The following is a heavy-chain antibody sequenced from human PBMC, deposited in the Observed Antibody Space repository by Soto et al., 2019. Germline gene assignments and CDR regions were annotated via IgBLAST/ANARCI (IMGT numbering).Heavy chain of an antibody. D-gene: IGHD3-16*01. CDR2: IYYSGST. J-gene: IGHJ6*02. Sequence: SETLSLTCTVSGGSISSGDYYWSWIRQPPGKGLEWIGYIYYSGSTYYNPSLKSRVTISVDTSKNQFSLKLSSVTAADTAVYYCARDYAVGSLPYYYYGMDVWGQGTTVTVSS. CDR1: GGSISSGDYY. V-gene: IGHV4-30-4*01. CDR3: ARDYAVGSLPYYYYGMDV.